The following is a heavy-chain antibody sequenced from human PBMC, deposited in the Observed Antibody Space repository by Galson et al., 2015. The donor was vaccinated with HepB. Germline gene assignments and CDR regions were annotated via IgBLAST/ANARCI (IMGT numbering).Heavy chain of an antibody. V-gene: IGHV2-70*11. CDR1: GFSLRTSGMC. D-gene: IGHD4-17*01. CDR3: ARIMYGDYYYFDY. Sequence: PALVKPPQTLTLTCTFSGFSLRTSGMCVSWIRQPPGKALEWLARIDWDDDKYYSTSLKTRLTISKDTSKNQVVLTMTNMDPVDTATYYCARIMYGDYYYFDYWGQGTLVTVSS. CDR2: IDWDDDK. J-gene: IGHJ4*02.